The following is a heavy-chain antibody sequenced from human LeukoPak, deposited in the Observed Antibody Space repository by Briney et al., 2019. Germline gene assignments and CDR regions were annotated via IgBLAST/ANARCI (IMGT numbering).Heavy chain of an antibody. CDR3: ARPFDI. CDR1: GFTVRSNY. CDR2: IYSDGST. J-gene: IGHJ3*02. V-gene: IGHV3-66*01. Sequence: GGSLRLPCTVSGFTVRSNYMTWVRQAPGKGLEWVSLIYSDGSTHYADSVKGRFSISRDNSKNTLHLQMNSLRVADTAVYYCARPFDIWGQGTLVTVSS.